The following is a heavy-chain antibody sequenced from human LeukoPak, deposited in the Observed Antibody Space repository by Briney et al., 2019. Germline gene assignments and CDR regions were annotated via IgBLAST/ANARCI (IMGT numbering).Heavy chain of an antibody. J-gene: IGHJ5*02. Sequence: SETLSLTCAVYGGSFSGYDWSWIRQPPGKGLEWIGEINHSGSTNYNPSLKSRVTISVDTSKNQFSLKLSSVTAADTAVYYCARRLWFGELLVGWFDPWGQGTLVTVSS. D-gene: IGHD3-10*01. CDR1: GGSFSGYD. CDR3: ARRLWFGELLVGWFDP. V-gene: IGHV4-34*01. CDR2: INHSGST.